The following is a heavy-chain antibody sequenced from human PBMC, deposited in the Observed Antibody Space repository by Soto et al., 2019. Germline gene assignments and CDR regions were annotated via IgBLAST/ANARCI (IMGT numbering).Heavy chain of an antibody. CDR1: GYTFTIYA. V-gene: IGHV1-3*01. J-gene: IGHJ6*03. CDR3: ARGSGVDYYYYYMDV. Sequence: ASVKVSCKASGYTFTIYAMHWVLQAPGQRLEWMGWINAGNGNTKYSQKFQGRVTITRDTSASTAYMELSSLRSEDTAVYYCARGSGVDYYYYYMDVWGKGTTVTVSS. D-gene: IGHD1-26*01. CDR2: INAGNGNT.